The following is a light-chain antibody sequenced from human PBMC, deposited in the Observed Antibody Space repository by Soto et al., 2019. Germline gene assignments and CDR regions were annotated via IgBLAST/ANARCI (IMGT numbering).Light chain of an antibody. CDR3: QHDCRHYT. V-gene: IGKV1-5*03. Sequence: DIQMTQSPSTLSASVGDRVTITCRASQNINIWVAWYQQKPGQAPKLLIHRASSLESGVPSRFSGSGSGTELTLTISIHQPDDFASYYCQHDCRHYTFGHGTKLEIK. CDR2: RAS. CDR1: QNINIW. J-gene: IGKJ2*01.